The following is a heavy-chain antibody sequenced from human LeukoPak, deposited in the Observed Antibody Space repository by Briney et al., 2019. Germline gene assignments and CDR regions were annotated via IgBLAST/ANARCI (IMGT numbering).Heavy chain of an antibody. V-gene: IGHV4-59*08. CDR3: ARQKSQFLLPSADWYFDL. CDR2: ISYSGDS. J-gene: IGHJ2*01. D-gene: IGHD5-24*01. Sequence: SETLSLTCTVSGGSISSYYWSWIRQPAGKGLEWIGHISYSGDSNYNPSLKSRVTLSVDTSKNQFSLRLTSATAADTAVYYCARQKSQFLLPSADWYFDLWGRGTLVTVSS. CDR1: GGSISSYY.